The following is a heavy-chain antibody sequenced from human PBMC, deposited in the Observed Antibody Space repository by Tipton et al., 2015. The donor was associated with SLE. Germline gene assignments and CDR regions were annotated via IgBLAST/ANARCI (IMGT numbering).Heavy chain of an antibody. Sequence: TLSLTCTVSGASISSYYWSWIRQPPGKGLEWIGYIYYSGSTNYNPSLKSRVTISVDTSKNQFSLKLSSVTAADTAVYYCARDTRETGGYFDLWGRGTLVTVSS. CDR2: IYYSGST. J-gene: IGHJ2*01. CDR3: ARDTRETGGYFDL. CDR1: GASISSYY. D-gene: IGHD3-10*01. V-gene: IGHV4-59*01.